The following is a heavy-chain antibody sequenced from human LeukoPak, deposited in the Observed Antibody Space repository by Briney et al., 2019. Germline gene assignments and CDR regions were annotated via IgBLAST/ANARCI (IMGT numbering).Heavy chain of an antibody. J-gene: IGHJ4*02. CDR1: GFTFSSHW. V-gene: IGHV3-7*01. Sequence: GGSLRLSCVGSGFTFSSHWMSWVRQAPGKGLEWVANIKQDGSEVDYVDSVKGRFTISRDNAKNSLFLQMNSLRAEDTAVYYCARDRSHITSDYWGQGTLVTVSS. D-gene: IGHD3-10*01. CDR3: ARDRSHITSDY. CDR2: IKQDGSEV.